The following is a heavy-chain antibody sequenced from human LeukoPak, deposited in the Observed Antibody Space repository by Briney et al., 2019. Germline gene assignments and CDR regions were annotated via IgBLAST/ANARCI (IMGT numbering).Heavy chain of an antibody. CDR3: ARVAKRRYYFDY. V-gene: IGHV3-74*01. CDR2: IHSDGSST. D-gene: IGHD5-12*01. Sequence: GGSLRLSCAASGFTFSSYWMHWVRQAPGKGLVWVSRIHSDGSSTSYADSVKGRFTISRDNAKNTLYLQMNSLRAEDTAVYYCARVAKRRYYFDYWGQGTLVTVSS. CDR1: GFTFSSYW. J-gene: IGHJ4*02.